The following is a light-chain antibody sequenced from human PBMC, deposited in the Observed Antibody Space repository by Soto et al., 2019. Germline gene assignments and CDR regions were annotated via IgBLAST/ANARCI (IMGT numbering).Light chain of an antibody. CDR2: DVS. Sequence: QSALTQPRSVSGSPGQSVTISCTGTSSDVGGYDYVSWYQQHPGKAPKLMIYDVSKRPSGVPDRFSGSKSGNTASLTISGLQAEDEADYYCCSYAGYYTAKVFGGGTQLTVL. V-gene: IGLV2-11*01. J-gene: IGLJ2*01. CDR3: CSYAGYYTAKV. CDR1: SSDVGGYDY.